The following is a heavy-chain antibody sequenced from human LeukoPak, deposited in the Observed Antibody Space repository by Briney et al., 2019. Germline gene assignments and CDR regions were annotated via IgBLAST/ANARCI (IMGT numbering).Heavy chain of an antibody. Sequence: TVKVSCKASGGTFSSYAISWVRQAPGQGLEWMGGIIPIFGTANYAQKFQGRVTITADEPTSTAYMELSSLRSEDTAVYYCARGVLRFLEWLLYWGQGTQVTVSS. D-gene: IGHD3-3*01. CDR2: IIPIFGTA. CDR3: ARGVLRFLEWLLY. J-gene: IGHJ4*02. CDR1: GGTFSSYA. V-gene: IGHV1-69*13.